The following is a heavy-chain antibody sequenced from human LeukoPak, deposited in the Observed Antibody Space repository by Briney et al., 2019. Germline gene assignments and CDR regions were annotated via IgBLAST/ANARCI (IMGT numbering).Heavy chain of an antibody. CDR3: ARAMVRGVIFFGY. CDR2: IYYSGST. CDR1: GGSISSYY. Sequence: SETLSLTCTVSGGSISSYYWGWVRQHPGKGLEWIGYIYYSGSTNYNPSLKSRVTISVDTSKNQFSLKLSSVTAADTAVYYCARAMVRGVIFFGYWGQGTLVTVSS. V-gene: IGHV4-59*01. J-gene: IGHJ4*02. D-gene: IGHD3-10*01.